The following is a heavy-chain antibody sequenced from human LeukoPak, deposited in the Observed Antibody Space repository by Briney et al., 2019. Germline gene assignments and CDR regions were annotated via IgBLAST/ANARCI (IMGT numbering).Heavy chain of an antibody. J-gene: IGHJ4*02. CDR2: ICPGDSDT. V-gene: IGHV5-51*01. Sequence: GESLKISFKGSGYTFTDYWIGWVRQMPGKGLEWMGIICPGDSDTRYSPSFQGQVTISADKSISTAYLQWNSLEASDTAIYYCARHPRGASYTDYWGQGTLVTVSS. CDR3: ARHPRGASYTDY. D-gene: IGHD1-26*01. CDR1: GYTFTDYW.